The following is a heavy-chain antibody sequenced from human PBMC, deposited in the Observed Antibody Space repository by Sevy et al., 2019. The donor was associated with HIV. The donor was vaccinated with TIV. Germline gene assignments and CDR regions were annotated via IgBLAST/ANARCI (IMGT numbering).Heavy chain of an antibody. J-gene: IGHJ4*02. Sequence: ASVKVSCKASGYTFTSYGINWVRQAPGQGLEWMGWISAYSGNTNYAQNLQGRVTMTTDTFTSTAYMELRSLTSDDTAVYYCARTPLVRIPGATDLYFDNWGQGTLVTVSS. CDR3: ARTPLVRIPGATDLYFDN. D-gene: IGHD2-2*01. CDR1: GYTFTSYG. CDR2: ISAYSGNT. V-gene: IGHV1-18*01.